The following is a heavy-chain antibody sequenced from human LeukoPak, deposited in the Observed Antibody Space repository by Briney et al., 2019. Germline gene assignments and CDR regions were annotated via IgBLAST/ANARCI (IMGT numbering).Heavy chain of an antibody. CDR3: ARVTLIAAAGGWFDP. CDR1: GGSISSYY. V-gene: IGHV4-4*07. CDR2: IYTSGST. D-gene: IGHD6-13*01. Sequence: SETLSLTCTVSGGSISSYYWSWIRQPAGKGLEWIGRIYTSGSTNYNPSLKSRVTMSVDTSKNQFSLKLSSVTAADTAVYYCARVTLIAAAGGWFDPWGQGTLVTVSS. J-gene: IGHJ5*02.